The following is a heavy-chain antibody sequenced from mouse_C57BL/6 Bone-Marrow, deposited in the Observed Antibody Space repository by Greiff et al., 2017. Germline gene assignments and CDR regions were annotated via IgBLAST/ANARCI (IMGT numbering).Heavy chain of an antibody. V-gene: IGHV5-17*01. D-gene: IGHD1-1*01. Sequence: EVQLVESGGGLVKPGGSLKLSCAASGFTFSDYGMNWVRQAPEKGLAWVAYISSGSSTIYYADTVKGRFTISRDNAKNTLFLQMTSLRSEDTAMYYCASGYGWYFDVWGTGTTVTVSS. CDR2: ISSGSSTI. J-gene: IGHJ1*03. CDR3: ASGYGWYFDV. CDR1: GFTFSDYG.